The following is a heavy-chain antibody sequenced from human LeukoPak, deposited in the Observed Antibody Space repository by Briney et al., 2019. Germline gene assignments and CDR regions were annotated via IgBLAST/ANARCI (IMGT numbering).Heavy chain of an antibody. CDR2: INHSGST. V-gene: IGHV4-34*01. D-gene: IGHD3-16*02. CDR1: GGCFSGNY. J-gene: IGHJ4*02. CDR3: ARGLSAVVY. Sequence: PSETLSLTSAVYGGCFSGNYWSWIRQPPGKGLEWIGEINHSGSTNYNPSLKSRVTISVDTSKKQFSLKLSSVTAADTAVYYCARGLSAVVYWGQGTLVTVSS.